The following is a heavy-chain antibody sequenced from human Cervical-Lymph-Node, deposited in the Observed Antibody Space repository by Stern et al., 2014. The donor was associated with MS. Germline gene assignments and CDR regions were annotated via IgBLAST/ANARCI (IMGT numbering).Heavy chain of an antibody. V-gene: IGHV3-21*01. D-gene: IGHD5-12*01. Sequence: EVQLEESGGGLVKPGGSLRLSCVVSGFSFSTHSMNWVRQAPGKGPEWVSSISDSSTYIYYKDSVRGRFTISRDNARNTVYLQMNSLRAEDAAIYYCATITSPVDYWGQGTLVTVSS. CDR2: ISDSSTYI. CDR1: GFSFSTHS. J-gene: IGHJ4*02. CDR3: ATITSPVDY.